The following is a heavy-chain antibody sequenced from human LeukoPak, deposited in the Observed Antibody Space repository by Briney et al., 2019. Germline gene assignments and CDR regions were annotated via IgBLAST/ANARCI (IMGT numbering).Heavy chain of an antibody. Sequence: QTGGSLRLSCAASGFTFSSYAMSWVRQAPGKGLEWVSSISGSGGDTHYADSVKGRFSISRDNSKNTLYVQMNSLGAEDTAVYYCAKGAAGTLVGHYCDSWGQGTLVTVSS. V-gene: IGHV3-23*01. CDR1: GFTFSSYA. D-gene: IGHD2-21*01. J-gene: IGHJ4*02. CDR3: AKGAAGTLVGHYCDS. CDR2: ISGSGGDT.